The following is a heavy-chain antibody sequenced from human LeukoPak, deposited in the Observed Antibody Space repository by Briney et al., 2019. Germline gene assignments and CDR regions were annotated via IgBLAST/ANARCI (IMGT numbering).Heavy chain of an antibody. D-gene: IGHD5-18*01. CDR1: GFTVSSNY. V-gene: IGHV3-66*01. CDR3: ARESVDTAMVMDY. CDR2: IYSGGST. J-gene: IGHJ4*02. Sequence: PGGSLRLSCAASGFTVSSNYMSWVCQAPGKGLEWVSVIYSGGSTYYADSVKGRFTISRDNSKNTLYLQMNSLRAEDTAVYYCARESVDTAMVMDYWGQGTLVTVSS.